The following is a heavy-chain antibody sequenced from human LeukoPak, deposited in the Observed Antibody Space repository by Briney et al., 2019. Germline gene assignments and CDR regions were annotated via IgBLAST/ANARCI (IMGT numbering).Heavy chain of an antibody. D-gene: IGHD5-18*01. CDR2: IYYSGST. V-gene: IGHV4-31*03. CDR3: ARDNSNVDTAMGNGFYY. CDR1: GGSISSGGYY. J-gene: IGHJ4*02. Sequence: PSETLSLTCTVSGGSISSGGYYWSWIRQHPGTGLEWIGYIYYSGSTYYNPSLKSRVTISVDTSKNQFSLKLSSVTAADTAVYYCARDNSNVDTAMGNGFYYWGQGTLVTVSS.